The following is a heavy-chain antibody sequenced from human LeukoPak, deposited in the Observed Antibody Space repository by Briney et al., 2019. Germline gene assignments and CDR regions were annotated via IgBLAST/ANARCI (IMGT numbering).Heavy chain of an antibody. CDR1: GYTFTSYG. V-gene: IGHV1-18*01. J-gene: IGHJ5*02. Sequence: ASVKVSCKASGYTFTSYGISWVRQAPGQGLEWMGWISAYNGNTNYAQKLQGRVTMTTDTSTSTAYMELRSLRSDDTAVYYCARDHQSIAVAGSAPFDPWGQGTLVTVSS. D-gene: IGHD6-19*01. CDR2: ISAYNGNT. CDR3: ARDHQSIAVAGSAPFDP.